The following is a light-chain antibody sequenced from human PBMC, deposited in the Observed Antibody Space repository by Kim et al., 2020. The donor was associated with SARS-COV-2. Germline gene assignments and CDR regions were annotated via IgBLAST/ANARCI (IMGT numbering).Light chain of an antibody. Sequence: SATVEGRGRRTGRASQEISNYLDWFQQKPGKVPKRLISAASSWQSGVPSRFSGSGSGTEFTLTISSLQREDFATYYCLQHNSYPYTFGQGTKLEI. V-gene: IGKV1-17*03. CDR1: QEISNY. J-gene: IGKJ2*01. CDR2: AAS. CDR3: LQHNSYPYT.